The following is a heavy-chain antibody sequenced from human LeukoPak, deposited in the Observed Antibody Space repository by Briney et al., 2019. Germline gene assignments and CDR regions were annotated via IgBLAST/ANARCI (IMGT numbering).Heavy chain of an antibody. CDR3: ARGTSHWYFDY. D-gene: IGHD2-2*01. Sequence: SQTLSLTCAVSGGSISSGGYSWGWVRQPRGRGLEWIEYIFDSGSAYFNPSRKGRITVSLDRSKNQFSLRLTSVTAADTAVYYCARGTSHWYFDYWGQGTLVTVSS. CDR2: IFDSGSA. J-gene: IGHJ4*02. V-gene: IGHV4-30-2*01. CDR1: GGSISSGGYS.